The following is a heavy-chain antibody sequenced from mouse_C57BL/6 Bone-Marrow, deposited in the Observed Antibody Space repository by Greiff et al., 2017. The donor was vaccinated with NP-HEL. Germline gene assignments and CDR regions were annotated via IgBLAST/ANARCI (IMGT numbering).Heavy chain of an antibody. CDR3: ARKPSYYYGSSYVDY. D-gene: IGHD1-1*01. V-gene: IGHV5-4*03. J-gene: IGHJ2*01. Sequence: EVMLVESGGGLVKPGGSLKLSCAASGFTFSSYAMSWVRQTPEKRLEWVATISAGGSYTYYPDNVKGRFTISRDNAKNNLYLQMSHLKSEDTAMYYCARKPSYYYGSSYVDYWGQGTTLTVSS. CDR2: ISAGGSYT. CDR1: GFTFSSYA.